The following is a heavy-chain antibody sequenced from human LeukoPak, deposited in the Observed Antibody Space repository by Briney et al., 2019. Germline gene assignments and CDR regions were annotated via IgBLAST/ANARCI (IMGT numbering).Heavy chain of an antibody. CDR1: GDTFSSYA. D-gene: IGHD1-26*01. CDR2: IIPAFGTT. J-gene: IGHJ5*02. V-gene: IGHV1-69*01. CDR3: AQEEELPGNNWFDP. Sequence: SVKVSCKASGDTFSSYAITWVRQAPGQGLEWMGGIIPAFGTTNYAPNFRGRVTITADESTSTAYMELSSLRSEDTAVYYCAQEEELPGNNWFDPWGQGTLVTVSS.